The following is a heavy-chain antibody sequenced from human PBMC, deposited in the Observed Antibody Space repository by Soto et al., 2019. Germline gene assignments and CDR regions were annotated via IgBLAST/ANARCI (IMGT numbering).Heavy chain of an antibody. CDR2: IYYSGST. J-gene: IGHJ4*02. Sequence: SXTLSLNCTVSGGSISSYYSSWIRQPPVNGLEWIGYIYYSGSTNHNPSLKSRVTISVDTSKNQFSLKLSSVTAADTAVYYCARHLEANDYIWGSYPYYFDYWGQGTLVTVSS. V-gene: IGHV4-59*08. CDR1: GGSISSYY. CDR3: ARHLEANDYIWGSYPYYFDY. D-gene: IGHD3-16*02.